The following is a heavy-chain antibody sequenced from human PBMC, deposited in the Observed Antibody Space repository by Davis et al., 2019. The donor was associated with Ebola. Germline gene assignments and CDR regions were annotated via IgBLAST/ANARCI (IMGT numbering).Heavy chain of an antibody. CDR3: AKDTSNIWFDV. V-gene: IGHV3-48*01. J-gene: IGHJ3*01. Sequence: GESLKISCAASGFTFSSYSMNWVRQGPGKGLEWVSYISSSSSTMYHTDSVKGRFTISRDNSRNTLYLQMNGLRVEDTAIYYCAKDTSNIWFDVWGQGTMVTVSS. D-gene: IGHD1-26*01. CDR1: GFTFSSYS. CDR2: ISSSSSTM.